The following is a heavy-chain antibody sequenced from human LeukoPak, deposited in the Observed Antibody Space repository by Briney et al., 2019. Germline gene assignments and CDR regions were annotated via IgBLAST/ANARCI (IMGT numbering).Heavy chain of an antibody. V-gene: IGHV3-53*01. CDR1: GFTVSSNY. CDR3: VNDCTNGVCYGYYGMDV. D-gene: IGHD2-8*01. J-gene: IGHJ6*02. Sequence: GGSLRLSCAASGFTVSSNYMSWVRQAPGKGLEWVSVIYSGGSTYYADSVKGRFTISRDNSKNTLYLQMNSLRAEDTAVYYCVNDCTNGVCYGYYGMDVWGQGTTVTVSS. CDR2: IYSGGST.